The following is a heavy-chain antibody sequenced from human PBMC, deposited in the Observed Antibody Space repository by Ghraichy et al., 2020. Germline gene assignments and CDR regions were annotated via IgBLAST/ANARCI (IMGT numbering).Heavy chain of an antibody. CDR3: AVVAATLIDY. Sequence: SETLSLTCAVYGGSFSGYYWSWIRQPPGKGLEWIGEINHSGSTNYNPSLKSRVTISVDTSKNQFSLKLSSVTVADTAVYYCAVVAATLIDYWGQGTLVTVSS. V-gene: IGHV4-34*01. D-gene: IGHD2-15*01. J-gene: IGHJ4*02. CDR2: INHSGST. CDR1: GGSFSGYY.